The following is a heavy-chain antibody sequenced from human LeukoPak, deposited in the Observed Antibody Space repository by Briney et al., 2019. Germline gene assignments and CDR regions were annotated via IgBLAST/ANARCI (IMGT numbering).Heavy chain of an antibody. CDR3: ARHKETCSGDYCYLDYFDY. CDR1: GASISTYY. CDR2: IYYSGST. V-gene: IGHV4-59*08. D-gene: IGHD2-15*01. J-gene: IGHJ4*02. Sequence: SETLSLTCAVSGASISTYYWSWFRQPPGKGLERIGYIYYSGSTNYNPSLENRVTISVDTSKKQFSLKLSSVTAADTAVYYCARHKETCSGDYCYLDYFDYWGQGTLVTVSS.